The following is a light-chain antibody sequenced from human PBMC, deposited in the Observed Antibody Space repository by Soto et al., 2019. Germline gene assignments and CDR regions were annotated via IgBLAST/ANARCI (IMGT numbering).Light chain of an antibody. V-gene: IGKV3-15*01. J-gene: IGKJ3*01. Sequence: DIVTTQSPATLSVSPGERATLSCRASQTISSNLAWYQQKPGQTPRLLIYGASTRAAGIPARFSGSGSGTDFTLTITSLQSEDFAVYYCQQYNNWPPFTFGPGTKVDIK. CDR3: QQYNNWPPFT. CDR1: QTISSN. CDR2: GAS.